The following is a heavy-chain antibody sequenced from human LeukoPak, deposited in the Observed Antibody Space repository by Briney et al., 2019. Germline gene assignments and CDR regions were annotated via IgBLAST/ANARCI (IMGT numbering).Heavy chain of an antibody. J-gene: IGHJ4*02. D-gene: IGHD6-13*01. Sequence: ASVKVSCKASGGTFSSYAISWVRQAPGQGLEWMGGIIPIFGTANYAQKFQGRVTITTDESTSTAYMELSSLRSEDTAVYYCARGGMAAAGDGWMVLTGYFDCWGQGTLVTVSS. CDR1: GGTFSSYA. CDR2: IIPIFGTA. V-gene: IGHV1-69*05. CDR3: ARGGMAAAGDGWMVLTGYFDC.